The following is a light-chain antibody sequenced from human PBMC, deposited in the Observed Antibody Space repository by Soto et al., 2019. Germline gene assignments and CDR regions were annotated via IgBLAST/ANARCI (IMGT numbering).Light chain of an antibody. J-gene: IGLJ1*01. CDR3: CSYAGSYTWV. Sequence: QSALTQPRSVSGSPGQSVTISCTGTSSDVGGYNYVSWYQQHPGKAPKLRIYDVSKRPSGVPDRFSGSKSGNTASLTNSGLQADDEYAYSCCSYAGSYTWVFGTGTKLTVL. CDR2: DVS. CDR1: SSDVGGYNY. V-gene: IGLV2-11*01.